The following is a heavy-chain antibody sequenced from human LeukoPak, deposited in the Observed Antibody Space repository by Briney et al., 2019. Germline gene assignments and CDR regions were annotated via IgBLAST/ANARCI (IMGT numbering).Heavy chain of an antibody. V-gene: IGHV3-7*03. Sequence: GGSLRLSCAASGFTFSSYWMSWVRQAPGKGLEWVANIKQDGSEKYYVYSVKGRFTISRDNAKNSLYLQMNSLRAEDTAVYYCASSYCSSTSCYWSLDYWGQGTLVTVSS. CDR1: GFTFSSYW. J-gene: IGHJ4*02. D-gene: IGHD2-2*01. CDR3: ASSYCSSTSCYWSLDY. CDR2: IKQDGSEK.